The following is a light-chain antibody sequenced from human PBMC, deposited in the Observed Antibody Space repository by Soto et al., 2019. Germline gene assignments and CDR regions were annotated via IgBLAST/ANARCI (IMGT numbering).Light chain of an antibody. J-gene: IGKJ1*01. CDR2: AAS. Sequence: DIQMTQSPSSLSASVGDRVTITCRASQSVNTYLHWYQQKAGQAPKLLIYAASNLQSGVPSRFSGRGSGTDFTLTVESLQPEDFETYYCQQGYSNPWTFGQGTKVEVK. V-gene: IGKV1-39*01. CDR3: QQGYSNPWT. CDR1: QSVNTY.